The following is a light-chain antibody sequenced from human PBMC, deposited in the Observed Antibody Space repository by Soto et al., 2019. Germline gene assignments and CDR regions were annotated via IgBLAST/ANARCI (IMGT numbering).Light chain of an antibody. CDR3: QQYGSSPWT. CDR2: GAS. V-gene: IGKV3-20*01. CDR1: QSVSSSY. J-gene: IGKJ1*01. Sequence: EIVLTQSPGTLSLSPGERATLSCRASQSVSSSYLAWYQQKPGQAPRLLIYGASSRATGIPDRFSGSGSGTDFTLTISRLEPEDFAGHYCQQYGSSPWTFGQGTKV.